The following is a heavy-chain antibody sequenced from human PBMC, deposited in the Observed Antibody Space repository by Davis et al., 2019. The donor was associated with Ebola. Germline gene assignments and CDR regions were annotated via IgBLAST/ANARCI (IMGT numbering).Heavy chain of an antibody. CDR1: GFTFSTYW. D-gene: IGHD2-15*01. CDR3: AKVVPGIVGALYYYGMDV. J-gene: IGHJ6*02. CDR2: IKSDGSST. V-gene: IGHV3-74*01. Sequence: GESLKISCAASGFTFSTYWMHWVRQAPGKGLVWVSRIKSDGSSTYYADSVKGRFTISRDNSKNTLYLQMNSLRAEDTAVYYCAKVVPGIVGALYYYGMDVWGQGTTVTVSS.